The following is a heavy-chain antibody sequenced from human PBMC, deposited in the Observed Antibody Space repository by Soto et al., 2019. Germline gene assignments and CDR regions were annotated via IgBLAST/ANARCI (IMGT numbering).Heavy chain of an antibody. J-gene: IGHJ5*02. D-gene: IGHD3-3*01. CDR3: ARCLYRPGCTIFGVVITCYKWFDP. CDR2: INHSGST. V-gene: IGHV4-34*01. CDR1: GGSFSGYY. Sequence: PSETLSLTCAVYGGSFSGYYCSWIRQPPGKGLEWIGEINHSGSTNYNPSLKSRVTISVDTSKNQFSLKLSSVTAADTAVYYCARCLYRPGCTIFGVVITCYKWFDPWGQRTLVTVCS.